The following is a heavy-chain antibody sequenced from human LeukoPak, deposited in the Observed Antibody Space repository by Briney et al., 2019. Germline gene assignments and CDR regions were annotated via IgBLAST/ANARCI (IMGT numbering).Heavy chain of an antibody. D-gene: IGHD3-22*01. Sequence: SETLSLTCTVSGGSISSSSYYWGWIRQPPGKGLEWIGYIYYSGSTYYNPSLKSRVTISVDTSKNQFSLKLSSVTAADTAVYYCASRAYYYDSSAGGNAFDIWGQGTMVTVSS. CDR3: ASRAYYYDSSAGGNAFDI. V-gene: IGHV4-31*03. J-gene: IGHJ3*02. CDR2: IYYSGST. CDR1: GGSISSSSYY.